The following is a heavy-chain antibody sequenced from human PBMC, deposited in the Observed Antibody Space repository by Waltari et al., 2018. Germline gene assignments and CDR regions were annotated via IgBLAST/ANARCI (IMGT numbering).Heavy chain of an antibody. CDR1: GGSISSSSYY. V-gene: IGHV4-39*01. J-gene: IGHJ3*02. Sequence: QLQLQESGPGLVKPSETLSLTCTVSGGSISSSSYYWGWHRHPPGTGLEWSGSIYYRGSTYYNPSLKSRVTISVDTSKNQFSLKLSSVTAADTAVYYCASNFYDSSGYYYGADAFDIWGQGTMVTVSS. CDR2: IYYRGST. D-gene: IGHD3-22*01. CDR3: ASNFYDSSGYYYGADAFDI.